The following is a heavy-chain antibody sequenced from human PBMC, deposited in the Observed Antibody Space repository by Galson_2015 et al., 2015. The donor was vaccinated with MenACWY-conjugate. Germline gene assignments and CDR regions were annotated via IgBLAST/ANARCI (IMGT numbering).Heavy chain of an antibody. CDR3: AKSGYSYGKEYNWFDP. Sequence: SLRLSCAASGFTFSSYGMHWVRQAPGKGLEWVAVISYDGSNKYYADSVKGRFTISRDNSKNTLYLQMNSLRAEDTAVYYCAKSGYSYGKEYNWFDPWGQGTLVTVSS. CDR1: GFTFSSYG. D-gene: IGHD5-18*01. CDR2: ISYDGSNK. J-gene: IGHJ5*02. V-gene: IGHV3-30*18.